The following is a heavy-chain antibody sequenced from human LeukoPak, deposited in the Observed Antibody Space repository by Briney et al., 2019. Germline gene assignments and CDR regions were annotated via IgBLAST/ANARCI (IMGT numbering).Heavy chain of an antibody. CDR2: INPSGGST. CDR3: ARGRRREIAVAGKDFDY. J-gene: IGHJ4*02. Sequence: ASVKVSCRASGYTFTSYYMHWVRQAPGQGLEWMGIINPSGGSTSYAQKFQGRVTMTRDTSISTAYMELSRLRSDDTAVYYCARGRRREIAVAGKDFDYWGQGTLVTVSS. D-gene: IGHD6-19*01. V-gene: IGHV1-46*01. CDR1: GYTFTSYY.